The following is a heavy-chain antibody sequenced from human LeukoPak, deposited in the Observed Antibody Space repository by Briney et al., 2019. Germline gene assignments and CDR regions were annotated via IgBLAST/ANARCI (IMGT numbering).Heavy chain of an antibody. CDR3: VRGGQQLVLY. J-gene: IGHJ4*02. CDR1: GFTVSSNY. V-gene: IGHV3-71*01. Sequence: GGSLRLSCAASGFTVSSNYMSWVRQAPGKGLEWVGFIRSKGYGGTTEYAASVKGRFNISRDDSKSIAYLQMNSLKTEDTAVYYCVRGGQQLVLYWGQGTLVTVSS. D-gene: IGHD6-13*01. CDR2: IRSKGYGGTT.